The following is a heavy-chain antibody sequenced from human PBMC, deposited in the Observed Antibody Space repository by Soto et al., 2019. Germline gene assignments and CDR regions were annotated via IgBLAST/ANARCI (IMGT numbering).Heavy chain of an antibody. J-gene: IGHJ4*02. CDR1: GGSISSGGYY. CDR2: IYYSGST. Sequence: QVQLQESGPGLVKPSQTLSLTCTVSGGSISSGGYYWSCIRQHPGKGLEWIGYIYYSGSTYYNPSLKSRVTISVDTSKNQFSLKLSSVTAADTAVYYCARGAYNYYDSSGYYLRPLLFAYWGQGTLDTVSS. V-gene: IGHV4-31*03. CDR3: ARGAYNYYDSSGYYLRPLLFAY. D-gene: IGHD3-22*01.